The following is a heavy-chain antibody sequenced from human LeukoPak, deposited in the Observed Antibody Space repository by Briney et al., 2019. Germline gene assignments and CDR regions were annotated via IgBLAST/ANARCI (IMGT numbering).Heavy chain of an antibody. J-gene: IGHJ4*02. D-gene: IGHD6-19*01. V-gene: IGHV3-30*02. Sequence: GGSLRLSCAASGFTFRSYGMHWVRQAPGKGLEWVAFVRYDESDKYYADSVKGRFTISRDNSKNTLYLQMNSLRAEDTAVYYCASWPGAWYGEDSWGQGTRVTVSS. CDR3: ASWPGAWYGEDS. CDR1: GFTFRSYG. CDR2: VRYDESDK.